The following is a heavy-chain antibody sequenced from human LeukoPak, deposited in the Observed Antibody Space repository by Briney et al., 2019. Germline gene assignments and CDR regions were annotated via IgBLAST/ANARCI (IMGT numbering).Heavy chain of an antibody. V-gene: IGHV3-21*01. CDR2: ISMSGRYI. CDR3: ARWLDGYTPLDY. D-gene: IGHD5-24*01. Sequence: GGSLRLSCAASGFTFDGYSMNWVRQAPGKGLEWVASISMSGRYIHYAGSVRGRFTISRDSGRDSVYLQMTGLRIEDTATYFCARWLDGYTPLDYWGQGVLVTV. J-gene: IGHJ4*02. CDR1: GFTFDGYS.